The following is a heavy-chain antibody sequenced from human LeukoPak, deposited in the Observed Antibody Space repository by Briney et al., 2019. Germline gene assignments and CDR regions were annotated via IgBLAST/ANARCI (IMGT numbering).Heavy chain of an antibody. J-gene: IGHJ6*02. CDR1: GGSISSSSYY. D-gene: IGHD2-21*01. CDR2: IYYSGST. V-gene: IGHV4-39*07. CDR3: ARDDDGYSHGMDV. Sequence: PSETLSLTCTVSGGSISSSSYYWGWIRQPPGKGLEWIGSIYYSGSTYYNPSLKSRVTISVDTSKNQFSLKLRSVTAADTAVYYCARDDDGYSHGMDVWGQGTTVTVSS.